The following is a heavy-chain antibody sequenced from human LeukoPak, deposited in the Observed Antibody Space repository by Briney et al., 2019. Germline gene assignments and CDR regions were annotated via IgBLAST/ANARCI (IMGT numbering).Heavy chain of an antibody. V-gene: IGHV4-61*02. D-gene: IGHD3-9*01. Sequence: SQTLSLTCTVSGGSISSGSYYWSWIRQPAGKGLEWIGRIYTSGSTNYNPSLKSRVTISVDTSKNQFSLKLSSVTAADTAVYYCARSPYYDILTGYYSGFDYWGQGTLVTVSS. CDR3: ARSPYYDILTGYYSGFDY. J-gene: IGHJ4*02. CDR2: IYTSGST. CDR1: GGSISSGSYY.